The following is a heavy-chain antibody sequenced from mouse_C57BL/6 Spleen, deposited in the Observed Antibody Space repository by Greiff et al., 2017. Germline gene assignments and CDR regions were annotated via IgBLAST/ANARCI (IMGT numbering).Heavy chain of an antibody. D-gene: IGHD1-1*01. J-gene: IGHJ4*01. V-gene: IGHV1-22*01. Sequence: VQLQQSGPELVKPGASVTMSCKASGYTFTDYNMHCVKQSHGKSLEWIGYINPNNGGTSYNQKFKGTATLTVNKCSSTADMELRSLTSEESAVYYGARSPYGSSPYYYAMDYWGQGTSVTVSS. CDR1: GYTFTDYN. CDR2: INPNNGGT. CDR3: ARSPYGSSPYYYAMDY.